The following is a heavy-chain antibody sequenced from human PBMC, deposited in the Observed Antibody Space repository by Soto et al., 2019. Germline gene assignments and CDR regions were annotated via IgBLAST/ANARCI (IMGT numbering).Heavy chain of an antibody. CDR2: IIPIFGTA. J-gene: IGHJ4*02. D-gene: IGHD3-22*01. Sequence: SVKVSCKSSGGTFSSYAISWVRQAPGQGLEWMGGIIPIFGTANYAQKFQGRVTITADESTSTAYMELSSLRSEDTAVYYCARGGYFDSSNYLAYWGLGTLVTVSS. V-gene: IGHV1-69*13. CDR1: GGTFSSYA. CDR3: ARGGYFDSSNYLAY.